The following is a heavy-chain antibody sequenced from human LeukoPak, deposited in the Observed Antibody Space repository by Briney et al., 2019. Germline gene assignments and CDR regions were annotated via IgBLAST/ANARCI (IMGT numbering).Heavy chain of an antibody. J-gene: IGHJ4*02. D-gene: IGHD6-19*01. CDR1: GYSISSDYY. V-gene: IGHV4-38-2*01. CDR2: IYHSGST. Sequence: SETLSLTCAVSGYSISSDYYWGWIRQPPGKGLEWIGSIYHSGSTYYNPSLKSRVTISVDTSKNQFSLKLSSVTAADTAVYYCARHASVDGNWPRPLDYWGQGSLVTVSS. CDR3: ARHASVDGNWPRPLDY.